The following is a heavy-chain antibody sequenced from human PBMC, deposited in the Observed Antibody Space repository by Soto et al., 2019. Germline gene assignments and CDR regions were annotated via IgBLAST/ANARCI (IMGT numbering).Heavy chain of an antibody. CDR1: DDSINSDKYY. CDR3: ARLEALATISYYFDF. V-gene: IGHV4-39*01. CDR2: IYYRGNA. Sequence: QLQLQESGPGLVKPSETLSLMCSVSDDSINSDKYYWGWIRQPPGKGLEWIGSIYYRGNAYYNPSLQTRVTLSQDKSKSQFSLKLNSVTAADSAGYFCARLEALATISYYFDFWGPGALVTVSS. J-gene: IGHJ4*02. D-gene: IGHD1-1*01.